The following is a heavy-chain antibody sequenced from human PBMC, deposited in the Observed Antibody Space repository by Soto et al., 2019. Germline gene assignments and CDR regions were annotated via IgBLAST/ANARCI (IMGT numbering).Heavy chain of an antibody. CDR1: SGSIRSYY. CDR2: IYYSGST. D-gene: IGHD3-9*01. V-gene: IGHV4-59*08. J-gene: IGHJ4*02. Sequence: PSATLSLTCPVPSGSIRSYYWSWIRQPPGKGLEWIGYIYYSGSTNYNPSLKSRVTISVDTSKNQFSLKLSSVTAADTAVYYCARLVRYDILTGLYYFDYWGQGTLVTVS. CDR3: ARLVRYDILTGLYYFDY.